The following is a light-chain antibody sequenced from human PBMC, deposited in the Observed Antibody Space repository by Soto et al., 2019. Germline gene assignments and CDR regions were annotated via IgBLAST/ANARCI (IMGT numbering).Light chain of an antibody. CDR3: QQYNNWLWT. CDR2: CAS. Sequence: EIVMTQSPATLSVSPGERATLSCRASQSVSSNIAWYQQKPGQAPILFIFCASTRATVIPARFSGSGSGTEFTLTISILQSEDFAVYYCQQYNNWLWTFGQGTKVDIK. CDR1: QSVSSN. J-gene: IGKJ1*01. V-gene: IGKV3-15*01.